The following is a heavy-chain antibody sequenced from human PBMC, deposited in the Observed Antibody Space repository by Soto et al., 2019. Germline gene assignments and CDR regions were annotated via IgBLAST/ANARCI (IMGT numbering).Heavy chain of an antibody. Sequence: QLQLQESGPGLVKPSETLSLTCTVSAGSISRSNYYWGWIRQPPGKGLEWIGSMYSSGNTYYNPSLNSRVTTSVDTSKNQFSLKLTSVTTADTAVYYCARQPYDSSGYYYGAWGQGTLVTVSS. CDR2: MYSSGNT. CDR3: ARQPYDSSGYYYGA. D-gene: IGHD3-22*01. CDR1: AGSISRSNYY. V-gene: IGHV4-39*01. J-gene: IGHJ5*02.